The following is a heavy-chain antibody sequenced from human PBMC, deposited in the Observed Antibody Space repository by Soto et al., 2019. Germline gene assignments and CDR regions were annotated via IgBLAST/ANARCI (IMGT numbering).Heavy chain of an antibody. J-gene: IGHJ4*02. D-gene: IGHD4-17*01. Sequence: PSETLSLTCTVSGGSISSGDYYWSWIRQPPGKGLEWIGYIYYSGSTYYNPSLKSRVTISVDTSKNQFSLKLSSVTAADTAVYYCASLGLNYGGIIDYWGQGTLVTVSS. CDR2: IYYSGST. CDR1: GGSISSGDYY. CDR3: ASLGLNYGGIIDY. V-gene: IGHV4-30-4*01.